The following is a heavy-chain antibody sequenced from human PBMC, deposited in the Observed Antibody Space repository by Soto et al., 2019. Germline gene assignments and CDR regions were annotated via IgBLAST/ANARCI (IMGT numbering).Heavy chain of an antibody. CDR1: GFTFSSYG. J-gene: IGHJ6*02. CDR3: AKVVLGGYCSSTSGRSHYYYYYSMDV. D-gene: IGHD2-2*01. Sequence: QVQLVESGGGVVQPGRSLRLSCAASGFTFSSYGMHWVRQAPGKGLEWVAVISYDGSNNYYADSVKGRFTISRDNSKNTLYLTMSSLRAEDRAVDYCAKVVLGGYCSSTSGRSHYYYYYSMDVWGQGTTVTVSS. V-gene: IGHV3-30*18. CDR2: ISYDGSNN.